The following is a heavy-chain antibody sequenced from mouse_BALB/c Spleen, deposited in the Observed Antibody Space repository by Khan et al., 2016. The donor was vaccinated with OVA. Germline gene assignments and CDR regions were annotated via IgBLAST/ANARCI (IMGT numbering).Heavy chain of an antibody. V-gene: IGHV3-2*02. CDR1: GYSITSDYA. CDR3: ARLFGGDFDY. J-gene: IGHJ2*01. CDR2: ISYSGNT. Sequence: EVQLQESGPGLVKPSQSLSLTCTVTGYSITSDYAWNWIRQFPGNKLEWLGYISYSGNTHYNPSLKSRISVTRDTSKNHFFLQLNSVTTEDTATYYCARLFGGDFDYWGQGTTLTVSS.